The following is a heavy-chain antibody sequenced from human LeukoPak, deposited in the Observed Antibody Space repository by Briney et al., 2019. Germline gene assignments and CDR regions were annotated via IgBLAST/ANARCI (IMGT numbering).Heavy chain of an antibody. V-gene: IGHV3-30*03. CDR1: GFTFSSYG. CDR3: AILTMVRGVISGDWFDP. Sequence: GGSLRLSCAASGFTFSSYGMHWVRQAPGKGLEWMAVISYDGSNKYYADSVKGRFTISRDNSKNTLYLQMNSLRAEDTAVYYCAILTMVRGVISGDWFDPWGQGTLVTVSS. D-gene: IGHD3-10*01. CDR2: ISYDGSNK. J-gene: IGHJ5*02.